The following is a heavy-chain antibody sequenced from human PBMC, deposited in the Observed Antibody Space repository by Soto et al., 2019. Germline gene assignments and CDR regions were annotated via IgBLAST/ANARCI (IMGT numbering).Heavy chain of an antibody. CDR3: AREGGNTMIVVVINDAFDI. D-gene: IGHD3-22*01. CDR1: GDSVSSNSAA. CDR2: TYYRSKWYN. V-gene: IGHV6-1*01. J-gene: IGHJ3*02. Sequence: QSRTLSLTCAISGDSVSSNSAAWNWIRQSPSRGLEWLGRTYYRSKWYNDYAVSVKSRITINPDTSKNQFSLQLNSVTPEDTAVYYCAREGGNTMIVVVINDAFDIWGQGTMVTVSS.